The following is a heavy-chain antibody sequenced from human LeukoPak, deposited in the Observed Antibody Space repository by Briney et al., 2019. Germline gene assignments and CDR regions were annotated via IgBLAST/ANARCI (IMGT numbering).Heavy chain of an antibody. V-gene: IGHV3-43*02. CDR2: ISGDGGST. J-gene: IGHJ4*02. CDR3: AKNMVVPAAKENYFDY. CDR1: GFTFDDHA. Sequence: GGSLRLSRAASGFTFDDHAMHWVRQAPGKGLEWVSLISGDGGSTYYADSVKGRFTISRDNSKNSLYLQMNSLRTEDTALYYCAKNMVVPAAKENYFDYWGQGTLVTVSS. D-gene: IGHD2-2*01.